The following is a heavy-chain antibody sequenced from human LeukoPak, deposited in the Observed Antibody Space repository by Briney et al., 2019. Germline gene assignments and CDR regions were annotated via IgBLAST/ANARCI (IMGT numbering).Heavy chain of an antibody. J-gene: IGHJ4*02. CDR2: IIPILGIA. D-gene: IGHD3-22*01. CDR1: GGTFSSYT. V-gene: IGHV1-69*02. CDR3: ASDASDYYDSYYFDY. Sequence: SVKVSCKASGGTFSSYTISWVRQAAGQGLEWMGRIIPILGIANYAQKFQGRVTITADKSTSTAYMELSSLRSEDTAVYYCASDASDYYDSYYFDYWGQGTLVTVSS.